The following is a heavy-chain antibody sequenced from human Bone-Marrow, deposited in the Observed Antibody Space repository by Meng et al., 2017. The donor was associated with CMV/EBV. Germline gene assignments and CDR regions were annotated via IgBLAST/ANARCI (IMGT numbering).Heavy chain of an antibody. CDR3: ARRLGPYYFDY. D-gene: IGHD6-6*01. CDR1: GGSISSYY. V-gene: IGHV4-59*01. J-gene: IGHJ4*02. CDR2: IYYSGST. Sequence: SETLSFTCTVSGGSISSYYWSWIRQPPGKGLEWIGYIYYSGSTNYNPSLKSRVTISVDTSKNQFSLKLSSVTAADTAVYDCARRLGPYYFDYWGQGTLVTVSS.